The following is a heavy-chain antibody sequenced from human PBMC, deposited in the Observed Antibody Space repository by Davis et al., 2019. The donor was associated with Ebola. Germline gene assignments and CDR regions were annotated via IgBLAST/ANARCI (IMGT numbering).Heavy chain of an antibody. J-gene: IGHJ5*02. CDR2: INHSGST. CDR3: ARGYSNWFDP. Sequence: SETLSLTCAVYGGSFSGYYWSWIRQPPGKGLEWIGEINHSGSTNYNPSLKSRVTISVDTSENQFSLKLSSVTAADTAVYYCARGYSNWFDPWGQGTLVTVSS. D-gene: IGHD4-11*01. V-gene: IGHV4-34*01. CDR1: GGSFSGYY.